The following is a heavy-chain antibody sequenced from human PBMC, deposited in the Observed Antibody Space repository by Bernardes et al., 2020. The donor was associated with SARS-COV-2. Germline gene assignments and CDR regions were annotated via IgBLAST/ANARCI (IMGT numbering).Heavy chain of an antibody. Sequence: GGSLRLSCTASGFTFSSYAMSWVRQAPGKGLEWVSVISGRGDNTYYADSVKGRFTISRDNSKNTLYLLMNSLRAEDTAVYYCATDVGVVEGVLLDSWGQGTLVTVSS. J-gene: IGHJ4*02. CDR2: ISGRGDNT. V-gene: IGHV3-23*01. CDR1: GFTFSSYA. CDR3: ATDVGVVEGVLLDS. D-gene: IGHD2-15*01.